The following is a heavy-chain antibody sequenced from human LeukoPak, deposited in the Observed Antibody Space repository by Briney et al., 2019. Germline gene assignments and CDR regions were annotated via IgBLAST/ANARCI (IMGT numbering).Heavy chain of an antibody. CDR3: ARAEKNYGDYTTHALDY. D-gene: IGHD4-17*01. V-gene: IGHV3-21*01. Sequence: NPGGSLRLSCAASGFTFSSYSMNWVRQAPGKGLEWVSFISSSSSYIYYADSVKGRFTISRDNAKNSLYLQMNSLSAEDTAVYYCARAEKNYGDYTTHALDYWGQGTLVTVSS. CDR1: GFTFSSYS. J-gene: IGHJ4*02. CDR2: ISSSSSYI.